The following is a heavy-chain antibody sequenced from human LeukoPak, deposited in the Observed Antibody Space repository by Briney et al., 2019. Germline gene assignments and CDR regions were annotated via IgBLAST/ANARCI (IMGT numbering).Heavy chain of an antibody. CDR1: GFTFSSYW. D-gene: IGHD3-16*02. J-gene: IGHJ5*02. CDR3: ARGYISPRMNWFDP. Sequence: GGSLRLSCAASGFTFSSYWMSWVRQAPGKGLEWVANIKQDGSEKYYVDSLKGRFTVSRDNAKNSLYLQMNSLRAEDTAVYYCARGYISPRMNWFDPWGQGTLVTVSS. CDR2: IKQDGSEK. V-gene: IGHV3-7*05.